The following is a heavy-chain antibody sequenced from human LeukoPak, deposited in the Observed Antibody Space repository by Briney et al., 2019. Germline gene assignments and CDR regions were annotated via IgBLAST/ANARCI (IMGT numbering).Heavy chain of an antibody. V-gene: IGHV4-59*11. CDR2: IHYSGKA. J-gene: IGHJ6*02. Sequence: PSETLSLTCTVSGGSISGHYWTWVRQPPGEGLEWIGQIHYSGKADYNPSLRSRITLSVDTSKNQMSLKVTSVTAADTAVYYCARFGVDYDMDVWGQGTTVTVSS. CDR3: ARFGVDYDMDV. D-gene: IGHD3-16*01. CDR1: GGSISGHY.